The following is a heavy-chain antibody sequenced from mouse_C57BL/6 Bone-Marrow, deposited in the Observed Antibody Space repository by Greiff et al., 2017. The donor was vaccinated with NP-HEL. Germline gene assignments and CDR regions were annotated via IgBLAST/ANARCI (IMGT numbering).Heavy chain of an antibody. V-gene: IGHV14-4*01. CDR1: GFNIKDDY. J-gene: IGHJ3*01. CDR3: TTNDFFAY. CDR2: IDPENGDT. D-gene: IGHD2-4*01. Sequence: EVQVVESGAELVRPGASVKLSCTASGFNIKDDYMHWVKQRPEQGLEWIGWIDPENGDTEYASQFQGKATITAYTSSNTAYLQLSSLTSEDTAVYYCTTNDFFAYWGQGTLVTVSA.